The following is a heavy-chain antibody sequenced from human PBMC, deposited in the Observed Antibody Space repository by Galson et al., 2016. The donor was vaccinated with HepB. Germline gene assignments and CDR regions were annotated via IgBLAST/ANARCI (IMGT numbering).Heavy chain of an antibody. Sequence: SVKVSCKASGSTLNVYFVHWVRQAPGQGLEWMGIINPSGGSTSYAQKFQGRVTMTRDTSTSTVYMELRSLRSEDTAVYYCARDPCGGDCYSPYRFYYYDMDVWGQGTTVTVSS. CDR3: ARDPCGGDCYSPYRFYYYDMDV. J-gene: IGHJ6*02. V-gene: IGHV1-46*02. CDR1: GSTLNVYF. D-gene: IGHD2-21*02. CDR2: INPSGGST.